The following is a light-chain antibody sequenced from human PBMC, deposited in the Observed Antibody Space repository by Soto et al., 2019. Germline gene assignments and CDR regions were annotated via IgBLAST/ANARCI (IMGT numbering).Light chain of an antibody. Sequence: ELEMTQSPATLSLAPGERVTLSCRASESVSTNLAWYQQKAGQAPRLLIYGASTRATGIPSRFSGSGSGTEFTLTISSLQPDEFATYYCQHYNSYSEAFGQGTKVDIK. J-gene: IGKJ1*01. CDR2: GAS. V-gene: IGKV3-15*01. CDR1: ESVSTN. CDR3: QHYNSYSEA.